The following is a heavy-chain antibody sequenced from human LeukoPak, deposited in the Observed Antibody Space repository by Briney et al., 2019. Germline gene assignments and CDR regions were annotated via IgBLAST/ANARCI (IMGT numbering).Heavy chain of an antibody. CDR3: ARDPYSGNYGNYYYYYMDV. CDR1: GSTFSIYR. D-gene: IGHD1-26*01. V-gene: IGHV3-21*01. J-gene: IGHJ6*03. Sequence: NPGGSQRLSCAASGSTFSIYRMNWVRQAPGKGLEWVSSISSSSSYIFYADSVKGRFTISRDNAKNSLYLQMNSLGPEDTAVYYCARDPYSGNYGNYYYYYMDVWGKGTTVTISS. CDR2: ISSSSSYI.